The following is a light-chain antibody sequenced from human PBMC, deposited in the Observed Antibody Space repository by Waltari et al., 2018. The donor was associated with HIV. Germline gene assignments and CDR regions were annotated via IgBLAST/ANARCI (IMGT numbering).Light chain of an antibody. CDR2: DVG. CDR1: SSDVGGYNY. CDR3: CSYAGSDTWV. Sequence: QSALTQPRSVSGSPGQSVTISCTGTSSDVGGYNYVSWYQQHPAKAPKLILYDVGRRPSGIPDRFSRSRSGNRASLNISGLQTDDEAHYYCCSYAGSDTWVFGGGTKVTVL. J-gene: IGLJ3*02. V-gene: IGLV2-11*01.